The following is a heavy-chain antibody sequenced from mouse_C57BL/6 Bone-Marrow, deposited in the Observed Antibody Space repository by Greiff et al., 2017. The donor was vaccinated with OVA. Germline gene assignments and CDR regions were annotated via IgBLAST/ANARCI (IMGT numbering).Heavy chain of an antibody. CDR3: ARLPPFITTVPYYFDY. V-gene: IGHV1-55*01. J-gene: IGHJ2*01. CDR2: IYPGSGST. D-gene: IGHD1-1*01. Sequence: VQLQQPGAELVKPGASVKMSCKASGYTFTSYWITWVKQRPGQGLEWIGDIYPGSGSTNYNEKFKSKATLTVDTSSSTAYMQLSSLTSEDSAVYYCARLPPFITTVPYYFDYWGQGTTLTVSS. CDR1: GYTFTSYW.